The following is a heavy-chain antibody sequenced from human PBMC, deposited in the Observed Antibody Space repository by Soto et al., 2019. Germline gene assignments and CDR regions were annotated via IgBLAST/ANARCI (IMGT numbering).Heavy chain of an antibody. J-gene: IGHJ6*02. D-gene: IGHD3-10*01. Sequence: QVQLVQSGAEVKKPGSSVKVSCKASGGTFSSYAISGVRQAPGQGLEWMGGIIPIFGTANYAQKFQGRVTITADESTSTAYMELSSLRSEDTAVYYCARSNYYGSGSYYNVMDVWGQGTTVTVSS. CDR2: IIPIFGTA. CDR3: ARSNYYGSGSYYNVMDV. CDR1: GGTFSSYA. V-gene: IGHV1-69*01.